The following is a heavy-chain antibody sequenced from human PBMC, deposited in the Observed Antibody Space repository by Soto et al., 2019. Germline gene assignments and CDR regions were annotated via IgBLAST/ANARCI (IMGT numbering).Heavy chain of an antibody. CDR3: AHTGYSYGWFWFDP. V-gene: IGHV2-5*02. D-gene: IGHD5-18*01. J-gene: IGHJ5*02. Sequence: QITLKESGPTLVKPTQTLTLTCTFSGFSLSTSGVGVGWVRQPPGKALEWLALIYWDDDRRYSPSLKSRLTITKDTSKNQVVLTMTNMDPVDTATYYCAHTGYSYGWFWFDPWGQGTLVTVSS. CDR1: GFSLSTSGVG. CDR2: IYWDDDR.